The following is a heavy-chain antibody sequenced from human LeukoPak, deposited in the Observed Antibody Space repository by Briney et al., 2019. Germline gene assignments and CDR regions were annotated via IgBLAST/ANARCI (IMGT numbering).Heavy chain of an antibody. CDR3: AREGGAGMGYLDY. J-gene: IGHJ4*02. CDR2: IYYSGST. CDR1: GGSISSYY. Sequence: SETLSLTCTVSGGSISSYYWSWIRQPPGKGLEWIGYIYYSGSTNYNPSLKSRVTISVDTSKNQFSLKLSSVTAADTAVYYRAREGGAGMGYLDYWGQGTLVTVSS. D-gene: IGHD6-19*01. V-gene: IGHV4-59*01.